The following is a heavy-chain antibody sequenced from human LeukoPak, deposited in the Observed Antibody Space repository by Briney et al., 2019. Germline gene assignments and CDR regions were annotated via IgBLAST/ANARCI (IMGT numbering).Heavy chain of an antibody. Sequence: SETLSLTCTVSGGSISSSGYFWGWIRQPPGKGLEWIGSIYYTGSTDYNPSLKSRVSISVDTSKNQVSLKVSSVTAADTAVYYCATETRVTAPGFWGQGTLVTVSS. CDR2: IYYTGST. V-gene: IGHV4-39*01. CDR1: GGSISSSGYF. D-gene: IGHD2-21*02. J-gene: IGHJ4*02. CDR3: ATETRVTAPGF.